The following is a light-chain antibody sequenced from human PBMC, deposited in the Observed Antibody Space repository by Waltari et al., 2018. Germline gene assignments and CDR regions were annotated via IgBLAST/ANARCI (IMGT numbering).Light chain of an antibody. CDR2: KAS. J-gene: IGKJ1*01. V-gene: IGKV1-5*03. CDR1: QSISIW. Sequence: DIQMTQSSSTLSASVGDRVTITCLASQSISIWLAWHQQKPGKAPKLLIYKASSLESGVPSWFSGSGSGTEFTLTISSLQPDDFATYYCLQYNSFPWTFGQGTRVEIK. CDR3: LQYNSFPWT.